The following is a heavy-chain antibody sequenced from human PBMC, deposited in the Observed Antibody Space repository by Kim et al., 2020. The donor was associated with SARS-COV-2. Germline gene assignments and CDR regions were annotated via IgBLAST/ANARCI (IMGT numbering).Heavy chain of an antibody. J-gene: IGHJ5*02. CDR1: GYSFTSYW. CDR2: IYPGDSDT. CDR3: ARRGSPVLRYFDWLETNWFDP. D-gene: IGHD3-9*01. V-gene: IGHV5-51*01. Sequence: GESLKISCKGSGYSFTSYWIGWVRQMPGKGLEWMGIIYPGDSDTRYSPSFQGQVTISADKSISTAYLQWSSLKASDTAMYYCARRGSPVLRYFDWLETNWFDPWGQGTLVTVSS.